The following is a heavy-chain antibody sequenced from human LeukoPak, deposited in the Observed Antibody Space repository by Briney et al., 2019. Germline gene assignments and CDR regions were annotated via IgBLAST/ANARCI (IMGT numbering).Heavy chain of an antibody. CDR1: GYSFTTHW. J-gene: IGHJ4*02. CDR2: IHPGDSDT. CDR3: ARETGYCSGGRCYFIY. V-gene: IGHV5-51*01. Sequence: GESLKISCKGSGYSFTTHWIGWVRQMPGIGLEWMGIIHPGDSDTRYSPSFQGQVTISADKSISTAYLQWSSLKASDTAMYYCARETGYCSGGRCYFIYWGQGTLVTVSS. D-gene: IGHD2-15*01.